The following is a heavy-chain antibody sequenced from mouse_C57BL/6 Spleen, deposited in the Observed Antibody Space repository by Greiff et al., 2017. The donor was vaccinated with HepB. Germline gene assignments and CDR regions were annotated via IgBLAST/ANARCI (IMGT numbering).Heavy chain of an antibody. Sequence: QVQLQQSGAELVKPGASVKISCKASGYAFSSYWMNWVKQRPGKGLEWIGQIYPGDGDTNYNGKFKGKATLTADKSSSTAYMQLSSLTSEDSAVYFCARGGYYGHYYYAMDYWGQGTSVTVSS. J-gene: IGHJ4*01. CDR2: IYPGDGDT. CDR1: GYAFSSYW. D-gene: IGHD1-1*01. V-gene: IGHV1-80*01. CDR3: ARGGYYGHYYYAMDY.